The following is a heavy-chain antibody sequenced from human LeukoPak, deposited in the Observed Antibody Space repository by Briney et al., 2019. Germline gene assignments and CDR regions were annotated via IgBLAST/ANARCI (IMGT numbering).Heavy chain of an antibody. CDR2: ISYDGSNK. D-gene: IGHD5-24*01. J-gene: IGHJ4*02. CDR3: ARDRWLQFGPFDY. Sequence: GGSLRLSCAASGFTFSSYVMQWVRQAPGKGLEWVAVISYDGSNKYYADSVKGRFTISGDNSKNTLYLQMNSLRAEDTAVYYCARDRWLQFGPFDYWGQGTLVTVSS. CDR1: GFTFSSYV. V-gene: IGHV3-30-3*01.